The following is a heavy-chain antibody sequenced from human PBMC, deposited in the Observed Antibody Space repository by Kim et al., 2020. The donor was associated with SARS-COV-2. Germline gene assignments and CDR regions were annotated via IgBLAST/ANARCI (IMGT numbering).Heavy chain of an antibody. CDR3: ARQLVGE. D-gene: IGHD6-13*01. J-gene: IGHJ4*02. V-gene: IGHV4-39*07. Sequence: SETLSLTCTVSGGSISSSSYYWGWIRQPPGKGLEWIGSIYYSGSTYYNPSLKSRVTISVDTSKNQFSLKLSSVTAADTAVYYCARQLVGEWGQGTLVTVSS. CDR2: IYYSGST. CDR1: GGSISSSSYY.